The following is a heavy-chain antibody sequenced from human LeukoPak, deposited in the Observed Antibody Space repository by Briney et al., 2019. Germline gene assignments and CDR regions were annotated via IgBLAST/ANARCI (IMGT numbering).Heavy chain of an antibody. CDR1: GFTFSSYA. D-gene: IGHD3-9*01. CDR3: AKDTLRDWLKGYFDY. J-gene: IGHJ4*02. V-gene: IGHV3-23*01. CDR2: ISRSGASI. Sequence: GGSLRLSCAASGFTFSSYAMSWVRQAPGRGLEWVSTISRSGASIYYADSVKGRFTISRDNSKNTLFLHMNSLRAEDTAVYYCAKDTLRDWLKGYFDYWGQGTLVTVSS.